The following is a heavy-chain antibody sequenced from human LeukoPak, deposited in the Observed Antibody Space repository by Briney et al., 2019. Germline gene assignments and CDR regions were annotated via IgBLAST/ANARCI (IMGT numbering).Heavy chain of an antibody. V-gene: IGHV3-30*04. CDR3: ARDIGTS. CDR1: GFTFSSYA. J-gene: IGHJ4*02. D-gene: IGHD3-10*01. Sequence: GGSLRLSCAASGFTFSSYAMHWVRQAPGKGLEWVAVISYDGSNKYYADSVKGRFTISRDNSKNTLYLQMNSLRAEDTAVYYCARDIGTSWGQGTLVTVSS. CDR2: ISYDGSNK.